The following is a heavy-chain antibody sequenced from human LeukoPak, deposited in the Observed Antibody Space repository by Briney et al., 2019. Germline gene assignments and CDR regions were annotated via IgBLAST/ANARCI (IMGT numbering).Heavy chain of an antibody. CDR2: IIPILGIA. Sequence: ASVKVSCKASGGTFSSYAISWVRQAPGQGVEWMGRIIPILGIANYAQKFQGRVTITADKSTSTAYMELSSLRSEDTAVYYCASLKAHSPYYYGMDVWGQGTTVTVSS. CDR1: GGTFSSYA. V-gene: IGHV1-69*04. CDR3: ASLKAHSPYYYGMDV. J-gene: IGHJ6*02.